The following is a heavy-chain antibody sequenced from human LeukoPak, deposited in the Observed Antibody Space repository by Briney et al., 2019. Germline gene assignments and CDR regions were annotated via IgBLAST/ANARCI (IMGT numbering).Heavy chain of an antibody. CDR3: ARDRQDCSGGSCYPDWFDP. D-gene: IGHD2-15*01. J-gene: IGHJ5*02. CDR2: IYYRGST. V-gene: IGHV4-30-4*01. CDR1: GGSISSGDYY. Sequence: SQTLSLTCTVSGGSISSGDYYWSWIRQPPGRGLEWIGSIYYRGSTYYNPSLKSRVTISVDTSKNQSTLKLSSVTAADTAVYYCARDRQDCSGGSCYPDWFDPWGQGTLVTVSS.